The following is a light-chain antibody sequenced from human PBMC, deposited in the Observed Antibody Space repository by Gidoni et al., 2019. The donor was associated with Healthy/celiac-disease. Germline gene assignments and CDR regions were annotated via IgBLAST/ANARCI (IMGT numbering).Light chain of an antibody. CDR1: SSDVGGYNY. Sequence: HSALTQPASVSGSPVHSITISCTGTSSDVGGYNYVSWYQQHPGKAPKLMIYEVSNRPSGVSNRFSGSKSGNTASLTISGLQAEDEADYYCSSYTSSSTRVFGGGTKLTVL. V-gene: IGLV2-14*01. CDR3: SSYTSSSTRV. CDR2: EVS. J-gene: IGLJ3*02.